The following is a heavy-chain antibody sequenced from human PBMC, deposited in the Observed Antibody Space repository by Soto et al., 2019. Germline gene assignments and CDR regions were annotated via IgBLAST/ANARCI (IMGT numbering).Heavy chain of an antibody. V-gene: IGHV3-23*01. Sequence: GGSLRLSCAASGFTFSNYAMNWVRQAPGKGLEWVSTVSGNGGSAYYADSVKGRFTISRDNSKNTLYVQMSSLRAEDTAVYYCAKEFGSSWYFFDCWGQGTLVTVSS. CDR1: GFTFSNYA. CDR3: AKEFGSSWYFFDC. J-gene: IGHJ4*02. CDR2: VSGNGGSA. D-gene: IGHD6-13*01.